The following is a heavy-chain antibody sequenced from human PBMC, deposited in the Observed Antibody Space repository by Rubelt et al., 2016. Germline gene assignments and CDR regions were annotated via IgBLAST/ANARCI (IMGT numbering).Heavy chain of an antibody. CDR1: GGSISSGSYF. CDR2: FSYSGST. D-gene: IGHD5-24*01. V-gene: IGHV4-39*01. CDR3: ARGGHRDGYNYHFDY. Sequence: QLQLQESGPGLVKPSETLSLTCTLSGGSISSGSYFWGWIRQPPGKGLEWIGSFSYSGSTYYNPSLKSRVTIYVDTSKNQFSLELSSVTAADTAVYYCARGGHRDGYNYHFDYWGQGTLVTVSS. J-gene: IGHJ4*02.